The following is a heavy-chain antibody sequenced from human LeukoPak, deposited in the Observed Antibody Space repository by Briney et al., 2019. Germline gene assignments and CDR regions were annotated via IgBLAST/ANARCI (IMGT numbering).Heavy chain of an antibody. CDR2: IYPGDSDT. V-gene: IGHV5-51*01. CDR1: GYTLTTYF. Sequence: GESLKISCQTSGYTLTTYFIGWVRQMPGKGLEWMGIIYPGDSDTRYSPSFQGQVTISVDKSINTAYLQWSSLKASDTAMYYCARPIAAAGTDFGYWGQGTLVTVSS. CDR3: ARPIAAAGTDFGY. J-gene: IGHJ4*02. D-gene: IGHD6-13*01.